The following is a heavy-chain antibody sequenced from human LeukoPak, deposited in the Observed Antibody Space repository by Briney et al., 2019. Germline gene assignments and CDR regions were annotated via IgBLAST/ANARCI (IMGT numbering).Heavy chain of an antibody. Sequence: PGGSLRLSCAAPGFTFSSYWMSWVRQAPGKGLEWVANIKQDESEKYYVDSVKGRFTISRDNAKNSLYLQMNSLRAEDTAVYYCARERDITVTTNFDYWGQGTLVTVSS. D-gene: IGHD4-17*01. CDR3: ARERDITVTTNFDY. J-gene: IGHJ4*02. V-gene: IGHV3-7*01. CDR2: IKQDESEK. CDR1: GFTFSSYW.